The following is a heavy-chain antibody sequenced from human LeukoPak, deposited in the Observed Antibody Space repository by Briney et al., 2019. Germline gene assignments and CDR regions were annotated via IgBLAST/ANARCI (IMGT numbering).Heavy chain of an antibody. CDR2: INAGNGNT. J-gene: IGHJ4*02. V-gene: IGHV1-3*01. CDR3: ARVFPVGAAYFDY. D-gene: IGHD1-26*01. Sequence: APAKVSCKASGYTFTSYAMHWVRQAPGQRLEWMGWINAGNGNTKYSQKFQGRVTITRDTSASTAYMELSSLRSEDTAVYYCARVFPVGAAYFDYWGQGTLVTVSS. CDR1: GYTFTSYA.